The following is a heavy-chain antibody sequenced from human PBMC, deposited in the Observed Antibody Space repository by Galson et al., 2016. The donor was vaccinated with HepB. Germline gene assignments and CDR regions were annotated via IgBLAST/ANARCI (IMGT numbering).Heavy chain of an antibody. CDR2: ICYSWTT. J-gene: IGHJ5*02. CDR1: GASISSGRYY. D-gene: IGHD5-18*01. Sequence: TLSLTCTVSGASISSGRYYWSWIRQRPGRGLEWIGYICYSWTTYYTPSLESRTTITVDTSRNQFSLKLTSVTAADTAVYFCARNTDYNYFDPWGQGTQVTVSS. V-gene: IGHV4-31*03. CDR3: ARNTDYNYFDP.